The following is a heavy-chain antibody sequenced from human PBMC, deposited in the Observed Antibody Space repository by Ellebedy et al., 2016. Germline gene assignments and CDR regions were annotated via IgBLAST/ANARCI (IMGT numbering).Heavy chain of an antibody. D-gene: IGHD3-16*01. CDR1: GFTFSSYA. V-gene: IGHV3-30*02. J-gene: IGHJ6*03. CDR3: AKDKGDDYYYYMDV. Sequence: GESLKISXAASGFTFSSYAMHWVRQAPGKGLEWVALMLNDGTTKYYADSVRGRLSISRDNSKNTLYLQMNSLRPEDTALYYCAKDKGDDYYYYMDVWGKGTTVTVSS. CDR2: MLNDGTTK.